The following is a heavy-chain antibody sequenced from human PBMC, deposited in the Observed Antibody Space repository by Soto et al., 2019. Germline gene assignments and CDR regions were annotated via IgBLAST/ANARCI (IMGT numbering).Heavy chain of an antibody. Sequence: PGGSLRLSCAASGFTFSSYAMSWVRQAPGKGLEWVSAISGSGGSTYYADSVKGRFTVSRDNSKNTLYLQMNSLRAEDTAVYYCAKDERLELLSVVWSINWFDPWGQGTLVTVSS. D-gene: IGHD1-7*01. V-gene: IGHV3-23*01. CDR3: AKDERLELLSVVWSINWFDP. CDR1: GFTFSSYA. CDR2: ISGSGGST. J-gene: IGHJ5*02.